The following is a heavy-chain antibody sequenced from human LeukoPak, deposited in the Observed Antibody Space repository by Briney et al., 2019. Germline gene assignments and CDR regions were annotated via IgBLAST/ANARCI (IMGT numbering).Heavy chain of an antibody. Sequence: APVKVSCKASGYTFTDYYMHWVRQAPGQELEWMGRINPNSGGTNYAQKFQGRVTLTTDTSISTAYMDLSRLTSDDTAVYYCARGRGSWSGAYWGQGTLVTVSS. CDR3: ARGRGSWSGAY. V-gene: IGHV1-2*02. CDR2: INPNSGGT. J-gene: IGHJ4*02. CDR1: GYTFTDYY. D-gene: IGHD3-3*01.